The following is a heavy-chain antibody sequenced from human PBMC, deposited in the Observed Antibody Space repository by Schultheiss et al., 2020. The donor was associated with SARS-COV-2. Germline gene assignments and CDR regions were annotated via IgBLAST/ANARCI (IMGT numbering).Heavy chain of an antibody. CDR3: ARVVSGLYYGMDV. CDR1: GGSFSGYY. J-gene: IGHJ6*02. V-gene: IGHV4-34*01. D-gene: IGHD3-16*01. Sequence: SETLSLTCAVYGGSFSGYYWSWIRQPPGKGLEWIGEINHSGSTNYNPSLKSRVTISLDTSKNQFSLKLSSVTAADTAIYYCARVVSGLYYGMDVWGQGTTVTVSS. CDR2: INHSGST.